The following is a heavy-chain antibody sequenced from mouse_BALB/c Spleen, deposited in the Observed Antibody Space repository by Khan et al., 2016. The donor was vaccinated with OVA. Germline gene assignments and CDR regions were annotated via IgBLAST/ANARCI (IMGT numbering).Heavy chain of an antibody. CDR2: IWTGGST. D-gene: IGHD2-1*01. CDR3: ARYYGNYGWYFDV. Sequence: QVQLKESGPGLVAPSQSLSITCTVSGFSLTSYGVHWVRQPPGKGLEWLGVIWTGGSTNYNSALMSRLSITKDNSKSQVFIKMNSLQTDDTAMYYCARYYGNYGWYFDVWGAGTTVTVSS. V-gene: IGHV2-9*02. J-gene: IGHJ1*01. CDR1: GFSLTSYG.